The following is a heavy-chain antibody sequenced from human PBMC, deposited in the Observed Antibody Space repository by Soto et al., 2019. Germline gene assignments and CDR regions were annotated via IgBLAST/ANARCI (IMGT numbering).Heavy chain of an antibody. CDR1: GFTFSSYA. D-gene: IGHD4-17*01. CDR3: AKAPVPDYGAYGSCVFQH. V-gene: IGHV3-23*01. CDR2: IIGRGGST. J-gene: IGHJ1*01. Sequence: EVQLLESGGGLVQPGGSLRLSCVASGFTFSSYAMSWVRQAPGKGLEWVSAIIGRGGSTYYADSVKGRFTISRAKSKNTLYLQMNSLRAEDTAVFYCAKAPVPDYGAYGSCVFQHWGKGTLVTVSS.